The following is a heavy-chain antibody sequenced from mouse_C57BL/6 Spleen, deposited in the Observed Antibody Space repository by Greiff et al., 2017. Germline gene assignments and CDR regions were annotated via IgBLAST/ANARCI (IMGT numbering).Heavy chain of an antibody. J-gene: IGHJ4*01. CDR2: ISGGGGNT. CDR3: ARQDYEDAMDY. D-gene: IGHD1-1*01. Sequence: EVKVVESGGGLVKPGGSLKLSCAASGFTFSSYTMSWVRQTPEKRLAWVATISGGGGNTYYPDSVKGRFTISRDNAKNTLYLQMSSLRSEDTSLYYCARQDYEDAMDYWGQGTSVTVSS. V-gene: IGHV5-9*01. CDR1: GFTFSSYT.